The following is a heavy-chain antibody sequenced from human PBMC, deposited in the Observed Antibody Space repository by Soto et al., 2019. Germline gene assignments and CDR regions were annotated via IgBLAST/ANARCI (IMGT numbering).Heavy chain of an antibody. Sequence: QVQLVQSGAEVKKPGSSVKVSCKASGGTFSSYAISWARQAPGQGLEWMGGIIPIFGTANYAQKFQGRVTITADESTSTAYMDLSSLRSEDTAVYYCARCEYWSQLGGYGMDVWGQGTTVTVSS. CDR3: ARCEYWSQLGGYGMDV. V-gene: IGHV1-69*01. J-gene: IGHJ6*02. D-gene: IGHD6-13*01. CDR2: IIPIFGTA. CDR1: GGTFSSYA.